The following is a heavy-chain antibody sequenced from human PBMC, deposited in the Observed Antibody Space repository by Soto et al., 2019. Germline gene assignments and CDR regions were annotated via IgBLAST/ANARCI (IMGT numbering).Heavy chain of an antibody. V-gene: IGHV4-4*02. J-gene: IGHJ6*02. D-gene: IGHD3-16*01. CDR3: AKLRGDYVRGNYQHHGMDV. CDR1: GGSISTTNW. CDR2: IYHSGST. Sequence: QVQLQESGPGLVKPSGTLSLTCAVSGGSISTTNWWSWVRQPPGKGLEWIGEIYHSGSTNYNPSLKSRLTISVDQSKNQFSLKLSSVTAADAAVYFCAKLRGDYVRGNYQHHGMDVWGQGTTVIVSS.